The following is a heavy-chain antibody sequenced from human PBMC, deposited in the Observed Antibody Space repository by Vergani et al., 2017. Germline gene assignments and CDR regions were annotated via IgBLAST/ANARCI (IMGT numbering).Heavy chain of an antibody. CDR2: IYYSGST. V-gene: IGHV4-30-4*08. J-gene: IGHJ6*02. D-gene: IGHD5-18*01. CDR1: GFTFSNSA. Sequence: VHLLESGGGQVEAGGSLRLSCVASGFTFSNSAMSWIRQPPGKGLEWIGYIYYSGSTYYNPSLKSRVTISVDTSKNQFSLKLSSVTAADTAVYYCARDLVTGGYSYGKYYYGMDVWGQGTTVTVSS. CDR3: ARDLVTGGYSYGKYYYGMDV.